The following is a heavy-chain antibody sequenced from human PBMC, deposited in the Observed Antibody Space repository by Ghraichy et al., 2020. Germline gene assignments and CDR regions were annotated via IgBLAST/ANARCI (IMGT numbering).Heavy chain of an antibody. Sequence: SQTLSLTCTVSGGSIRSYYWSWIRHPPGKGLEWIGDVYYNGNTDYSPSLKSRASISVDTSKNQVSLRLTSVTAADTAVYYCARRGRGYSLYFYGLDIWGQGTTVTVSS. J-gene: IGHJ6*02. V-gene: IGHV4-59*08. CDR2: VYYNGNT. D-gene: IGHD5-18*01. CDR3: ARRGRGYSLYFYGLDI. CDR1: GGSIRSYY.